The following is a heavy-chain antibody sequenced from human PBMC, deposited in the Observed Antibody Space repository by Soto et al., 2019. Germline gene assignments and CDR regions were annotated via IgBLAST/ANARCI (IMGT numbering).Heavy chain of an antibody. V-gene: IGHV3-11*06. CDR1: GFTFSDYY. Sequence: QVQLVESGGGLVKPGGSLRLSCAASGFTFSDYYMSWIRQAPGKGLEWVSYISSSSSYTNYADSVKGRFTISRDNAKNSLYLQMNSLRAVDTAVYYCARVSGFYGSYYYHGMDVWGQGTTVTVSS. CDR2: ISSSSSYT. CDR3: ARVSGFYGSYYYHGMDV. J-gene: IGHJ6*02. D-gene: IGHD3-10*01.